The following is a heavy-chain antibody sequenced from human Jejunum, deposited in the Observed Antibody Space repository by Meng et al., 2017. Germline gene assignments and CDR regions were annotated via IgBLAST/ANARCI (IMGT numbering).Heavy chain of an antibody. Sequence: GGSLRLSCAASGFIFSDYWMSWVRQAPGKGLEWVANIKRDGSEKYYLDSVKGRFTISRDNAKNSLSLQMNSLRAEDTAVYYCARGLKYYFDTSSYYSYPFYFDYWGHGTRVTVSS. D-gene: IGHD3-22*01. V-gene: IGHV3-7*01. CDR3: ARGLKYYFDTSSYYSYPFYFDY. J-gene: IGHJ4*01. CDR2: IKRDGSEK. CDR1: GFIFSDYW.